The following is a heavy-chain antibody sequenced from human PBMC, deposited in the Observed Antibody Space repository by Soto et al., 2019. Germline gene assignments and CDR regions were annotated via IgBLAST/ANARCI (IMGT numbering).Heavy chain of an antibody. CDR1: GGTFSSYA. D-gene: IGHD2-2*01. J-gene: IGHJ2*01. Sequence: QVQLVQSGAEVKKPGSSVKVSCKASGGTFSSYAISWVRQAPGQGLEWMGGIIPIFGTANYAQKFQGRVTITADEATSTAYMEMSCLRSKDTAVYYCASGSYCSRPSCQRGWYFDLWGRGTLVTVSS. CDR2: IIPIFGTA. V-gene: IGHV1-69*01. CDR3: ASGSYCSRPSCQRGWYFDL.